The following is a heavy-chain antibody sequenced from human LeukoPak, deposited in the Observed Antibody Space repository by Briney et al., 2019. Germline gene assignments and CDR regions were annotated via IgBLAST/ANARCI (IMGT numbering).Heavy chain of an antibody. CDR3: ARAPKYSGSYYYYYGLDV. CDR2: ISGHNGKT. D-gene: IGHD2/OR15-2a*01. CDR1: DSTFSRYG. Sequence: ASGKLSCKAADSTFSRYGITRGRQAPGQGLGWMGWISGHNGKTKYAQKFKGRVNMTTDTFTSTAYMEMRSLRFDDAAVYYCARAPKYSGSYYYYYGLDVWGQGTTVTVSS. V-gene: IGHV1-18*01. J-gene: IGHJ6*02.